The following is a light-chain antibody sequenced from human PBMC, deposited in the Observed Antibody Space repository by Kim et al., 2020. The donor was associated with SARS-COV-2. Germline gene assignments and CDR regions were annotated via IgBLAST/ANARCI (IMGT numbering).Light chain of an antibody. Sequence: STGERATLSCRASQSVSSNLAWYQQKPGQAPRLRIYGASTRATGIPARFSGSGSGTEFTLTISSLQSEEFAVYYCQQYNNWPLWTSGQGTKVDLK. CDR3: QQYNNWPLWT. CDR2: GAS. J-gene: IGKJ1*01. V-gene: IGKV3-15*01. CDR1: QSVSSN.